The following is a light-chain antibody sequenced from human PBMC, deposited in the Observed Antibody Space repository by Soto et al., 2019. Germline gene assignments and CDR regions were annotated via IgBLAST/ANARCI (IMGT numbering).Light chain of an antibody. CDR3: QSYDSSLSGYV. CDR2: ANN. J-gene: IGLJ1*01. V-gene: IGLV1-40*01. Sequence: QSVLTQPPSVSGAPGQRVTISCTGSSSNIAAGYDVHWYQQLPGTAPNLLIYANNNRPSGVPERFSGSHSGTSASLAITGLQAEDEADYYCQSYDSSLSGYVFGTGTKVTVL. CDR1: SSNIAAGYD.